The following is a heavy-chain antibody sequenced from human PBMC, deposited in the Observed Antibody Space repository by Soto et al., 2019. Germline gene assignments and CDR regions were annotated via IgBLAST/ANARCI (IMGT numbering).Heavy chain of an antibody. V-gene: IGHV3-23*01. J-gene: IGHJ3*02. D-gene: IGHD4-17*01. CDR1: GFTFSSYA. CDR3: AKDPNGDYVGGFDM. CDR2: IIGSGGTN. Sequence: GGSLRLSCAASGFTFSSYAITWVRQAPGKGLEWVSPIIGSGGTNYYEDSVKGRSTISRDDSKNTLYFHMTSLRVEDTAMYYCAKDPNGDYVGGFDMRGQGTMVTVSS.